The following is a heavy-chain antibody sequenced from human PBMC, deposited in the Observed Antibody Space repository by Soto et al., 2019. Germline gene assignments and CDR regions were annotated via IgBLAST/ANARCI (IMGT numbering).Heavy chain of an antibody. Sequence: EVQLVESGGGLVKPGGSLRLSCAASGFTSSSYSMNWVRQAPGKGLEWVSSISSSSSYIYYADSVKGRFTISRDNAKNSLYLQMNSLRAEDTAVYYCARDGSSWNFFDYWGQGTLVTVSS. CDR2: ISSSSSYI. CDR1: GFTSSSYS. D-gene: IGHD6-13*01. CDR3: ARDGSSWNFFDY. V-gene: IGHV3-21*01. J-gene: IGHJ4*02.